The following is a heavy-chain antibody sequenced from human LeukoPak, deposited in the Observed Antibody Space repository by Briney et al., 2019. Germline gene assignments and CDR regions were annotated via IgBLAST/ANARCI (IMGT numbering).Heavy chain of an antibody. Sequence: GASVKVSCKASGYTFTDYYLHWVRQAPGQGLEWMGWISAYNGNTNYAQKLQGRVTMTTDTSTSTAYMELRSLRSDDTAVYYCARPQEEDGYNYNWAFDYWGQGTLVTVSS. CDR3: ARPQEEDGYNYNWAFDY. CDR2: ISAYNGNT. D-gene: IGHD5-24*01. V-gene: IGHV1-18*04. J-gene: IGHJ4*02. CDR1: GYTFTDYY.